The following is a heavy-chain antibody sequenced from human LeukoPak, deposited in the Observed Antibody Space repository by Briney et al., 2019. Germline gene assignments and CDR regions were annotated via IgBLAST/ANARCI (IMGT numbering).Heavy chain of an antibody. CDR1: GGTFSSYA. CDR3: ARDSGYSYGFLLDY. D-gene: IGHD5-18*01. CDR2: IIPILGIA. Sequence: SVKVSCKASGGTFSSYAISWVRQAPGQGLEWMGRIIPILGIANYAQKFQGRVTITADKSTSTAYMELSSPRSEDTAVYYCARDSGYSYGFLLDYWGQGTLVTVSS. J-gene: IGHJ4*02. V-gene: IGHV1-69*04.